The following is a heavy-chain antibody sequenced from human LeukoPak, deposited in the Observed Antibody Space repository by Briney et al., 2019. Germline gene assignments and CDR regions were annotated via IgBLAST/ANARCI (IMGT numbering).Heavy chain of an antibody. CDR1: GGSFSGYY. Sequence: SETLSLTCAVYGGSFSGYYWSWIRQPPGKGLEWIGEINHSGSTNYNPSLKSRVTISVDTSKNQFSLKLSSVTAADTAVYYCAREVGPHFQHWGQGTLVTVSS. J-gene: IGHJ1*01. CDR2: INHSGST. CDR3: AREVGPHFQH. V-gene: IGHV4-34*01. D-gene: IGHD1-26*01.